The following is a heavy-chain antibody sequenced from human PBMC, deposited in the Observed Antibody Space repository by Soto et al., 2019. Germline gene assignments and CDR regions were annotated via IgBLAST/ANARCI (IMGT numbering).Heavy chain of an antibody. Sequence: QVQLVQSGAEVKKPGASVKVSCKASGYTFTSYGISWVRQAPGQGLEWMGWISGYNGKTNYAQKLQGRVIMTTDTSRSTAYMKLRSLRSDDTAVYYCARSSDQGYWYFDLWGRGTLVTVSS. CDR2: ISGYNGKT. J-gene: IGHJ2*01. V-gene: IGHV1-18*01. CDR3: ARSSDQGYWYFDL. D-gene: IGHD2-21*01. CDR1: GYTFTSYG.